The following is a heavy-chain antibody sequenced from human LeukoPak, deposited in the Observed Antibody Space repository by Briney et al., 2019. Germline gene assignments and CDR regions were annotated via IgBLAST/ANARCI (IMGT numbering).Heavy chain of an antibody. V-gene: IGHV1-18*01. Sequence: GASVTVPYKASGYTFNSYGISWVRQAPGQGLEWMGWISAYNGNTNYAQKLQGRVTMTTDTSTSTAYMELRSLRSDDTAVYYCARGNSFRVVYGPHYCDHWAQGTLVTVSS. CDR3: ARGNSFRVVYGPHYCDH. CDR2: ISAYNGNT. J-gene: IGHJ4*02. D-gene: IGHD3-16*01. CDR1: GYTFNSYG.